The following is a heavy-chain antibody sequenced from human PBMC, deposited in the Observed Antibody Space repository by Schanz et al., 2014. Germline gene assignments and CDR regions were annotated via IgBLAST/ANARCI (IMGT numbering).Heavy chain of an antibody. J-gene: IGHJ6*02. D-gene: IGHD6-19*01. Sequence: QVQLVQSGAEVKKPGASVKVSCKASGYTFTNNYMHWVRQAPGHGLEWMGIINPSGGRTTYAQKFQGRVTMTRDTSTSTVYMELSRLTSDDTAVFFCARENTAVAGMPRVMDVWGQGTTVTVTS. V-gene: IGHV1-46*01. CDR3: ARENTAVAGMPRVMDV. CDR1: GYTFTNNY. CDR2: INPSGGRT.